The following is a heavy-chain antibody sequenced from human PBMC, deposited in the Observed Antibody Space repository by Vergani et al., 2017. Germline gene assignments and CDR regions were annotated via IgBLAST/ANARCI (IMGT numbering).Heavy chain of an antibody. CDR2: ISNDGSKK. CDR1: GFSSSSHA. V-gene: IGHV3-30*18. Sequence: QVKLAESGGGRVQPGRSLRPSCAASGFSSSSHAIHWVRQAPGKGLEWVAVISNDGSKKYYADSVKGRFTNSRDNSKNTLDLQMNSLRTQDTAVYYCAKAGSVTSGSLQYNFYMDVWGKGTTVTVS. CDR3: AKAGSVTSGSLQYNFYMDV. D-gene: IGHD3-10*01. J-gene: IGHJ6*03.